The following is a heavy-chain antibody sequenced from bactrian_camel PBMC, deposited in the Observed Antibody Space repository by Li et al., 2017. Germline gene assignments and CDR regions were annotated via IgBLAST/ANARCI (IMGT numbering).Heavy chain of an antibody. D-gene: IGHD1*01. J-gene: IGHJ6*01. Sequence: VQLVESGGGSVQAGGSLRLSCEASAYAYSGTCMGWVRQAPGKGLEWVSSIDSSGSTTLYRDSIKGRFTLSRDNAKNTVYLQMNSLKPEDTAVYYCVPITVASGAWGEFGSWGQGTQVTVS. CDR1: AYAYSGTC. CDR2: IDSSGSTT. CDR3: VPITVASGAWGEFGS. V-gene: IGHV3S40*01.